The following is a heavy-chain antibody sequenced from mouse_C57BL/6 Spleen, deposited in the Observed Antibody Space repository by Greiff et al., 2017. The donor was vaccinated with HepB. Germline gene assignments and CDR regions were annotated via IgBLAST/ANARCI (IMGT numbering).Heavy chain of an antibody. Sequence: DVKLQESGPGLVKPSQSLSLTCSVTGYSITSGYYWNWIRQFPGNKLEWMGYISYDGSNNYNPSLKNRISITRDTSKNQFFLKLNSVTTEDTATYYCAEDYYGSSYLFAYWGQGTLVTVSA. V-gene: IGHV3-6*01. CDR3: AEDYYGSSYLFAY. CDR2: ISYDGSN. CDR1: GYSITSGYY. D-gene: IGHD1-1*01. J-gene: IGHJ3*01.